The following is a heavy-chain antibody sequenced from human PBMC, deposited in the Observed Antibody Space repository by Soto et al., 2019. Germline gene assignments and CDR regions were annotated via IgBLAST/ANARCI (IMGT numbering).Heavy chain of an antibody. J-gene: IGHJ4*02. V-gene: IGHV1-3*01. CDR3: ARDLGGWPDY. D-gene: IGHD2-15*01. Sequence: GASVKVSCKASGGTFSSYAISWARQAPGQRLEWMGWINAGNGNTKYSQKFQGRVTITRDTSASTAYMELSSLRSEDTAVYYCARDLGGWPDYWGQGTLVTVSS. CDR1: GGTFSSYA. CDR2: INAGNGNT.